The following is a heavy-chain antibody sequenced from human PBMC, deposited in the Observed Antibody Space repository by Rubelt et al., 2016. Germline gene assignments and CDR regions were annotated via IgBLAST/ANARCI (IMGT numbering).Heavy chain of an antibody. D-gene: IGHD2-8*01. CDR2: ITAGNGNT. Sequence: QVQLVQSGAEVKKPGASVKVSCKASGYTFTSYAMHWVRQAPGQRLEWMGWITAGNGNTKYSQKFQGRVPITRDTSASTAYMELSSLRSEDTAVYYCARAQRIRLLMVYAPTFDYWGQGTLVTVSS. CDR3: ARAQRIRLLMVYAPTFDY. CDR1: GYTFTSYA. V-gene: IGHV1-3*01. J-gene: IGHJ4*02.